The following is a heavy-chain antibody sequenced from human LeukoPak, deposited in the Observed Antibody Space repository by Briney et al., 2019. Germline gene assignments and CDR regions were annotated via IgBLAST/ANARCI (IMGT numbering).Heavy chain of an antibody. V-gene: IGHV1-2*02. CDR1: GYTFTCYY. CDR3: ARRHSIAARPGFDY. CDR2: INPNCGGT. J-gene: IGHJ4*02. D-gene: IGHD6-6*01. Sequence: ASVKVSCKASGYTFTCYYMHWVRQAPGQGLEWMGWINPNCGGTNYAQKFQGRVTMTRDTSISTAYMELSRLRSDDTAVYYCARRHSIAARPGFDYWGQGTLVTVSS.